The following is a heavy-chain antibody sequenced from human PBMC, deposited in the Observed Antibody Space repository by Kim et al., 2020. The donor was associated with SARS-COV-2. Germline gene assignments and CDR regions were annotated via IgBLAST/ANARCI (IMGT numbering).Heavy chain of an antibody. J-gene: IGHJ3*02. Sequence: NYAQKLQGRVTMTTDTSTSTAYMELRSLRSDDTAVYYCASEGGDVGAFDIWGQGTMVTVSS. V-gene: IGHV1-18*01. D-gene: IGHD1-26*01. CDR3: ASEGGDVGAFDI.